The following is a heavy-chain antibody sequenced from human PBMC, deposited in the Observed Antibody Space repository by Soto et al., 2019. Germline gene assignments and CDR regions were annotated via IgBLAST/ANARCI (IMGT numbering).Heavy chain of an antibody. CDR2: IKQDGSEK. D-gene: IGHD2-15*01. Sequence: GGSRRRAWSASGFTCSDHLMSRVRQAPGKGLEWVANIKQDGSEKYYVDSVKGRFIISRDNAKNSLYLQMNSLRAEDTAVYYCARTGYDFDYWGQGTLVTVSS. J-gene: IGHJ4*02. V-gene: IGHV3-7*01. CDR3: ARTGYDFDY. CDR1: GFTCSDHL.